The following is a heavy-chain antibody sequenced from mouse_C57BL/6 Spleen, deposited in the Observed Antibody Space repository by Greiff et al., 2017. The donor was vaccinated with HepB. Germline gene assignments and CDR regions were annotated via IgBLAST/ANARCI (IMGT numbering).Heavy chain of an antibody. D-gene: IGHD2-4*01. CDR2: ISYDGSN. J-gene: IGHJ3*01. Sequence: EVQRVESGPGLVKPSQSLSLPCSVPGYSITSGYYWNWVRQFPGNKLEWMGYISYDGSNNYNPSLKNRISITRDTSKNQFFLKLNSVTTEDTATCYCARDDYDLAWSACWGEGTLVTVSA. CDR3: ARDDYDLAWSAC. V-gene: IGHV3-6*01. CDR1: GYSITSGYY.